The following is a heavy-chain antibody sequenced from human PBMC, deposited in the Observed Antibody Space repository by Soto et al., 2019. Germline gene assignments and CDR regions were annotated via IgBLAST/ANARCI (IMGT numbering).Heavy chain of an antibody. CDR3: ARDAANWYFDI. D-gene: IGHD6-25*01. CDR1: GFTFSSYT. V-gene: IGHV3-30-3*01. CDR2: ISYDGSNQ. Sequence: QVQLVESGGGVVQPGMSPRLSCAASGFTFSSYTMHWVRQAPGKGLEWVALISYDGSNQHYADSVQGRFTISRDNSKNSLYLQMNTLRAEDTAVYYCARDAANWYFDICGRGTLITVSS. J-gene: IGHJ2*01.